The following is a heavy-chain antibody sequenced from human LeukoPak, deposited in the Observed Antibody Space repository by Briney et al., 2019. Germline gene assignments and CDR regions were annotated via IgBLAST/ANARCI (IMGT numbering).Heavy chain of an antibody. V-gene: IGHV3-7*03. CDR3: ARAGVVAAADYYYYGMDV. CDR1: GFTFSSYW. Sequence: GGSLRLSCAASGFTFSSYWMNWARQAPGKGLEWVASINHNGNVNYYVDSVKGRFTISRDNAKNSLYLQMNSLRAEDTAVYYCARAGVVAAADYYYYGMDVWGQGTTVTVSS. D-gene: IGHD2-15*01. J-gene: IGHJ6*02. CDR2: INHNGNVN.